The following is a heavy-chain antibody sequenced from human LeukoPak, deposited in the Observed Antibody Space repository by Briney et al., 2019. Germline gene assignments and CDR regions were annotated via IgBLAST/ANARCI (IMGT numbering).Heavy chain of an antibody. V-gene: IGHV3-21*01. Sequence: GGSLRLSCAASGFTFSSYSMNWGRQAPGKGLEWVSSISRGGDYTYSEDSVKGRFTISRDNAKDSLYLQLNSLRAEDTAVYYCARDLMAVAGTGFDYWGQGALVTVSS. CDR2: ISRGGDYT. D-gene: IGHD6-19*01. CDR1: GFTFSSYS. CDR3: ARDLMAVAGTGFDY. J-gene: IGHJ4*02.